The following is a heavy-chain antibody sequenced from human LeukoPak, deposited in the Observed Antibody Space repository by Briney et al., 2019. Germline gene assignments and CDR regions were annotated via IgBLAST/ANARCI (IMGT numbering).Heavy chain of an antibody. CDR2: IYCSGST. CDR3: ARAMYGNDAFDI. J-gene: IGHJ3*02. D-gene: IGHD2-8*01. V-gene: IGHV4-59*01. Sequence: PSETLSLTCTVSGGSISSYYWSWIRQPPGKGLEWIGYIYCSGSTNYNPSLKSRVTISVDTSKNQFSLKLSSVTAADTAVYYCARAMYGNDAFDIWGQGTMVTVSS. CDR1: GGSISSYY.